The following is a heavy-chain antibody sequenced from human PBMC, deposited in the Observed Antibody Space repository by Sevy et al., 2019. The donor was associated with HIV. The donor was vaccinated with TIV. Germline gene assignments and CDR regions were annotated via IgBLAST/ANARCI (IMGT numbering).Heavy chain of an antibody. D-gene: IGHD3-16*02. CDR3: ARDPLYVWGSYRHDPY. V-gene: IGHV3-7*01. J-gene: IGHJ4*02. CDR2: IKQDGSEK. CDR1: GFTFSSYW. Sequence: GGYLRLSCAASGFTFSSYWMSWVRQAPGKGLEWVANIKQDGSEKYYVDSVKGRFTISRDNAKNSLYLQMNSLRAEDTAVYYCARDPLYVWGSYRHDPYWGQGTLVTVSS.